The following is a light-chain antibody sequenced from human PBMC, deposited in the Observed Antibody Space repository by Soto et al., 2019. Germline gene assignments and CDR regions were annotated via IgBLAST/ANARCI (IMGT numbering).Light chain of an antibody. CDR3: QQYDNWPLT. V-gene: IGKV3-15*01. Sequence: EIVMTQSPATLSVSPGERATLSCRASQSVSSNLAWYQQKSGQTPRLLIYGASTRATDIPARFSGSGSGTEFTLTFSSLQSEDFAVYYCQQYDNWPLTFGGGTKGEIK. CDR2: GAS. CDR1: QSVSSN. J-gene: IGKJ4*01.